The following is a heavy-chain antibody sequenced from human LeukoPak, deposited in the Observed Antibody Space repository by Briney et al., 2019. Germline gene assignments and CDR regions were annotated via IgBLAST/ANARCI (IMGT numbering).Heavy chain of an antibody. D-gene: IGHD6-6*01. CDR3: ARYNDYSGSSNLYYYYMDV. CDR1: GSSINSGYY. V-gene: IGHV4-59*10. J-gene: IGHJ6*03. Sequence: PSETLSLTCAVSGSSINSGYYWAWIRQPAGKGLEWIGRVYSSGITHYNPSLQSRVTMSVDTSKNQFSLKLTSVTAADTAVYYCARYNDYSGSSNLYYYYMDVWGKGTPVIISS. CDR2: VYSSGIT.